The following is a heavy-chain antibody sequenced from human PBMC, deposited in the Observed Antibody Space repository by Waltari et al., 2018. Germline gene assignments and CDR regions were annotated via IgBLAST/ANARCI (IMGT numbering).Heavy chain of an antibody. Sequence: EVQLVESGGVVVQPGGSLSLSCAASGFTFDDYAMPWVRHAPGKGLEWVSLISWDGGSTYYADSGKGRFTISRDNSKNSLYLQMNSLRAEDTALYYCAKALYNWNYGYYYGMDVWGQGTTVTVSS. D-gene: IGHD1-7*01. J-gene: IGHJ6*02. CDR1: GFTFDDYA. V-gene: IGHV3-43D*04. CDR3: AKALYNWNYGYYYGMDV. CDR2: ISWDGGST.